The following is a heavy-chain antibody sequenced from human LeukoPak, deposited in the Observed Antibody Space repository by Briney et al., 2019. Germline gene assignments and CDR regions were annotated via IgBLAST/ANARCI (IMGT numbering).Heavy chain of an antibody. Sequence: GGSLRLSCAASGFTFSTFAMIWVRQPPGKGLEWVAVMLYDGSDKYYADSVKGRFTISRDNSKNSLYLQMNSLRAEDTAVYYCARKPRGGYSSSWYLSYYYYYMDVWGKGTTVTVSS. CDR2: MLYDGSDK. D-gene: IGHD6-13*01. CDR3: ARKPRGGYSSSWYLSYYYYYMDV. CDR1: GFTFSTFA. J-gene: IGHJ6*03. V-gene: IGHV3-30*03.